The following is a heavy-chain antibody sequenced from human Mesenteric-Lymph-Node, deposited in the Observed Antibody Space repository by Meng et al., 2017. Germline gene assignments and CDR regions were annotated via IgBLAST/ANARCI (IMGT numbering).Heavy chain of an antibody. D-gene: IGHD3-10*01. Sequence: ESLKISCEASGFTFRSYWMTWVRQAPGKGLEWIGSAHPSVGTSYKASLKSRVNISLDTSKNQFTLNLNSVTATDTAVYYCARTGSGTFFLYWGQGWLVTVSS. CDR2: AHPSVGT. CDR1: GFTFRSYW. CDR3: ARTGSGTFFLY. V-gene: IGHV4-38-2*01. J-gene: IGHJ4*02.